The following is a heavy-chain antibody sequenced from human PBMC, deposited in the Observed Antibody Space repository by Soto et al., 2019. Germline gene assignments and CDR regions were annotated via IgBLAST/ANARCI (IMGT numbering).Heavy chain of an antibody. Sequence: GASVKVSCAASGFTFSSYSMNWVRQAPGKGLEWVSSISSSSSYIYYADSVKGRFTISRDNAKNSLYLQMNSLRAEDTAVYYCARDGYYDSSGYFYIDYWGQGTLVTVSS. CDR2: ISSSSSYI. J-gene: IGHJ4*02. CDR3: ARDGYYDSSGYFYIDY. D-gene: IGHD3-22*01. V-gene: IGHV3-21*01. CDR1: GFTFSSYS.